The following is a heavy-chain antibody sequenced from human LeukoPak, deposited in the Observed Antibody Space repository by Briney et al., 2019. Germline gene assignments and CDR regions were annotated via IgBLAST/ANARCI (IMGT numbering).Heavy chain of an antibody. CDR1: GYXFSDYY. CDR2: INPNGGGT. CDR3: ARDKGPRWEDY. V-gene: IGHV1-2*02. Sequence: ASVKVSCKASGYXFSDYYIHWVRQAPGQGLEWMGVINPNGGGTNYAQKFQGRVTMTRDRSISTVHMDLSRLTYDDTAVYYCARDKGPRWEDYWGQGTLVTVSS. D-gene: IGHD1-26*01. J-gene: IGHJ4*02.